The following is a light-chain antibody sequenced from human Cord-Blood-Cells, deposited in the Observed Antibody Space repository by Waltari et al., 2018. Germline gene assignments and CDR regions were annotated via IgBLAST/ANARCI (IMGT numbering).Light chain of an antibody. V-gene: IGKV1-39*01. CDR1: QRISSC. CDR2: ASS. J-gene: IGKJ2*01. CDR3: QQSYSTPYT. Sequence: DIQLTQSPSSLSASVGDRVTITCRASQRISSCLNWYQQKPGKAPKLLIYASSSLQRGPPSRCSGSGSGTDFPLTISSLQPEDFATYYGQQSYSTPYTWGQGTKLGIK.